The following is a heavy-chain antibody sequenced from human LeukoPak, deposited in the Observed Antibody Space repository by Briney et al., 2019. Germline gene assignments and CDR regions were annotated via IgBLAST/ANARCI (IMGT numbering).Heavy chain of an antibody. D-gene: IGHD4-11*01. CDR1: GFTFSSFG. V-gene: IGHV3-30*18. CDR2: VSYDGSNK. CDR3: AKSTTVTTQQRGYFDY. Sequence: GGSLRLSCAASGFTFSSFGMHWVRQAPGKGLEWVAVVSYDGSNKYFADSVKGRFTISRDNPKNTLYLQMNNLRPEDTAVYYCAKSTTVTTQQRGYFDYWGQGTLVTVSS. J-gene: IGHJ4*02.